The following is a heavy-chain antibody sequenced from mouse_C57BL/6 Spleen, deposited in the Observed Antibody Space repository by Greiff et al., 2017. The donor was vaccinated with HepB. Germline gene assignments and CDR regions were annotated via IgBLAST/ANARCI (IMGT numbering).Heavy chain of an antibody. CDR3: ARGSSLHFDY. CDR1: GYSITSGYY. CDR2: ISYDGSN. J-gene: IGHJ2*01. V-gene: IGHV3-6*01. Sequence: EVKLMESGPGLVKPSQSLSLTCSVTGYSITSGYYWNWIRQFPGNKLEWMGYISYDGSNNYNPSLKNRISITRDTSKNQFFLKLNSVTTEDTATYYCARGSSLHFDYWGQGTTLTVSS. D-gene: IGHD1-1*01.